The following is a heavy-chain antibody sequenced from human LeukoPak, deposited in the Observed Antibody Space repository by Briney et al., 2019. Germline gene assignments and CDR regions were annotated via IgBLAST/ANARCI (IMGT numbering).Heavy chain of an antibody. V-gene: IGHV3-66*01. CDR2: IYSGGST. J-gene: IGHJ4*02. CDR3: ARDYGDYGFDY. D-gene: IGHD4-17*01. CDR1: GFTVSSNY. Sequence: GGSLRLSCAASGFTVSSNYLSWVRQAPGKGLEWVSVIYSGGSTYYADSVKGRFTISRDNSKNTLYLQMNSLRAEDTAVYYCARDYGDYGFDYWGQGTLVTVSS.